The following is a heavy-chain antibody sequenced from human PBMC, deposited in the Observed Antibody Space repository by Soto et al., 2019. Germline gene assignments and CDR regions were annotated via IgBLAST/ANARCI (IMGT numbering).Heavy chain of an antibody. J-gene: IGHJ6*02. V-gene: IGHV3-33*01. D-gene: IGHD5-12*01. CDR3: ARDGYSGYAYGLDV. CDR1: GFTFSDYG. CDR2: IWYDGSKK. Sequence: SLRLSCAASGFTFSDYGMHWVRQAPGKGLEWVAIIWYDGSKKYHANSVKGRFTISRDNSKNTLYLQMNSLRAQDTATYYCARDGYSGYAYGLDVWGQGTTVTVSS.